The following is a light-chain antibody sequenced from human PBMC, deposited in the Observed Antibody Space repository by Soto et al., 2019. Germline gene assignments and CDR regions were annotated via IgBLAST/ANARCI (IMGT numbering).Light chain of an antibody. CDR2: EVS. V-gene: IGLV2-8*01. J-gene: IGLJ3*02. CDR3: CSYADSTPVV. Sequence: QSALTQPPSASGSPGQSVTISCTGTSSDIGGYNYVSWYQQHPGKAPKVMIYEVSKRPSGVSNRFSGSKSGNTASLTISGLQPEDEADYYCCSYADSTPVVFGGGTKLTVL. CDR1: SSDIGGYNY.